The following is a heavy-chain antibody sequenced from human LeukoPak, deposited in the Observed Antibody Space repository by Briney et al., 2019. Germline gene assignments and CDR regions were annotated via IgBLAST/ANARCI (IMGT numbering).Heavy chain of an antibody. V-gene: IGHV6-1*01. CDR1: GDSVSSNSAA. D-gene: IGHD3-10*01. CDR3: ARGGDMRTYYGSLDY. CDR2: TYYRSKWYN. J-gene: IGHJ4*02. Sequence: PSQTLSLTCAISGDSVSSNSAAWNWIRQSPSRGLEWLGRTYYRSKWYNDYAVSVKSRITINPDTSENHFSLQLNSVTPEDTAVYYCARGGDMRTYYGSLDYWGQGTLVTVSS.